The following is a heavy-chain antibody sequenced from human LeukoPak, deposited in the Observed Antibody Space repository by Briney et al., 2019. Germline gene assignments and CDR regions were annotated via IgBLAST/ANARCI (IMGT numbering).Heavy chain of an antibody. V-gene: IGHV3-48*02. J-gene: IGHJ5*02. CDR2: ISGSSTTI. Sequence: GVLRLSCAASGFTFSTYSINWVRQAPGKGLEWVSYISGSSTTIYYADSVKGRFTISRDNAKNSLYLQMNSLRDEDTAVYYCAKDLVGATASWGQGTLVTVSS. CDR1: GFTFSTYS. D-gene: IGHD1-26*01. CDR3: AKDLVGATAS.